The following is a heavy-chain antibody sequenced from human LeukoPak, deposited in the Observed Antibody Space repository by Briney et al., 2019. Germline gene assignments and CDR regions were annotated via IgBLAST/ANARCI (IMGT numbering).Heavy chain of an antibody. D-gene: IGHD6-13*01. CDR2: ISSSSSYI. Sequence: GGSLGLSCAASGFTFSSYSMNWVRQAPGKGLEWVSSISSSSSYIYYADSVKGRFTISRDNAKDSLYLQMNSLRAEDTAVYYCARVIAAAGDYWGQGTLVTVSS. CDR3: ARVIAAAGDY. J-gene: IGHJ4*02. V-gene: IGHV3-21*01. CDR1: GFTFSSYS.